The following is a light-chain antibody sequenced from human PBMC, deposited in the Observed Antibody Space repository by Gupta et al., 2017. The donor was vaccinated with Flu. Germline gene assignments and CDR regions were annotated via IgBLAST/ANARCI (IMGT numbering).Light chain of an antibody. V-gene: IGKV4-1*01. Sequence: LGERATINCKSSQSVLYSSNNKNYLAWYQQKPRQPPKLLIYWASTRESGVPDRFSGSGSGTDFTLTISSLQAEDAAVYYCQQYDSAPPRTFGQGTKVEIK. J-gene: IGKJ1*01. CDR1: QSVLYSSNNKNY. CDR2: WAS. CDR3: QQYDSAPPRT.